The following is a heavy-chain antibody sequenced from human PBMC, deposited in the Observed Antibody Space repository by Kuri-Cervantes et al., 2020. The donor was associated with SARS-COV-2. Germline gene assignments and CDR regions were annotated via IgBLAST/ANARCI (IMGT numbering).Heavy chain of an antibody. CDR1: GYTFTSYA. CDR2: INAGNGNT. D-gene: IGHD5-12*01. CDR3: ARVRILPRRAFGYEFDY. V-gene: IGHV1-3*01. J-gene: IGHJ4*02. Sequence: ASVKVSCKASGYTFTSYAMHWVRQAPGQRLEWMGWINAGNGNTKYSQKFQGRVTITRDTSASTAYMELSSLRSEDTAVYYCARVRILPRRAFGYEFDYWGQGTLVTVSS.